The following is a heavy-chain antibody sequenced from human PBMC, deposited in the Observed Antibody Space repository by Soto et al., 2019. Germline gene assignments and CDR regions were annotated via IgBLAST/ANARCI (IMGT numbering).Heavy chain of an antibody. CDR3: AGADSRSDYYYGMDV. Sequence: QVPLVQSGAEVKKPGSSVKVSCKASGGTFSSYAISWVRQAPGQGLEWMGGIIPIFGTANYAQEFQGRVTITADKATSTAQMELRSLRSEDTAVYYCAGADSRSDYYYGMDVWGQGTTVTVSS. CDR2: IIPIFGTA. CDR1: GGTFSSYA. V-gene: IGHV1-69*06. J-gene: IGHJ6*02. D-gene: IGHD6-6*01.